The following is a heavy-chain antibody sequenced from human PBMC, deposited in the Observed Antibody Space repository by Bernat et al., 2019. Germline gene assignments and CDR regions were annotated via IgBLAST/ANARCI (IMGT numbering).Heavy chain of an antibody. CDR3: ARDQGSSWYKKYNWFDP. D-gene: IGHD6-13*01. J-gene: IGHJ5*02. CDR2: IYHSGST. V-gene: IGHV4-38-2*02. CDR1: GYSISSGYY. Sequence: QVQLQESGPGLVKPSETLSLTCAVSGYSISSGYYWDWIRQPPGKGLEWIGSIYHSGSTYYNPSLKSRVTISVDTSKNQFSLKLSSVTAADTAVYYCARDQGSSWYKKYNWFDPWGQGTLVTVSS.